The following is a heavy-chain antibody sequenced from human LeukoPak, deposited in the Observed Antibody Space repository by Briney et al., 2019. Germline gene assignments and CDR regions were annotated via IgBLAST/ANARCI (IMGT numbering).Heavy chain of an antibody. CDR2: IYEGGNT. CDR1: GFTVSSIY. V-gene: IGHV3-66*01. J-gene: IGHJ6*02. Sequence: GGSLRLSCAASGFTVSSIYMSWVRQAPGKGLEWVSVIYEGGNTYYAPSVEGRFTISRDNSKNALYLQMNSLRAEDTAVYYCAREGYVFGSGSYAYYGMDVWGQGTTVTVSS. CDR3: AREGYVFGSGSYAYYGMDV. D-gene: IGHD3-10*01.